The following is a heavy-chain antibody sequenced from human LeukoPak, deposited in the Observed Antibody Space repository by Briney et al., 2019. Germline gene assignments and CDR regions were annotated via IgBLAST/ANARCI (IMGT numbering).Heavy chain of an antibody. CDR3: ARDIREVGESHYFDY. CDR1: GFSITTYY. D-gene: IGHD1-26*01. J-gene: IGHJ4*02. V-gene: IGHV4-59*01. Sequence: SETLSLTCTVSGFSITTYYWSWIRQSPGNGLEWIGQIHSSGSTTYNPSLKSRVTISVDTSKNQLSLHLSSVTAADTAVYYCARDIREVGESHYFDYWGQGTLVTVTS. CDR2: IHSSGST.